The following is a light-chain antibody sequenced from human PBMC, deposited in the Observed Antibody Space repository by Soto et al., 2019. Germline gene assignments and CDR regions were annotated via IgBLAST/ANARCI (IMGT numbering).Light chain of an antibody. CDR3: QQYNNWPPAYT. J-gene: IGKJ2*01. CDR1: QSVSSN. V-gene: IGKV3-15*01. Sequence: EIVMTLSPATLSVSPGERATLSCRASQSVSSNLAWYQQKPGQAPRLLIYSASTRATGIPARFSGSGSGTEFTLTISSLQSEDFAVYYCQQYNNWPPAYTFGQGTKLEIK. CDR2: SAS.